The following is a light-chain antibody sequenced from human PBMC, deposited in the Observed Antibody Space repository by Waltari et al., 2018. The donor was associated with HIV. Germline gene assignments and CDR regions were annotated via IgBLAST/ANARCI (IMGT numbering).Light chain of an antibody. Sequence: QSALTQPASVSGSPGQSITISCTGSVTDIGHSNSISWYQHSPGKVPKLVLYEVTSRPSGVSDRLSGSKSGVEASLTISGLQVDDEAVYYCSTHTTNDTLEFGGGTKLTVL. V-gene: IGLV2-14*01. J-gene: IGLJ2*01. CDR2: EVT. CDR1: VTDIGHSNS. CDR3: STHTTNDTLE.